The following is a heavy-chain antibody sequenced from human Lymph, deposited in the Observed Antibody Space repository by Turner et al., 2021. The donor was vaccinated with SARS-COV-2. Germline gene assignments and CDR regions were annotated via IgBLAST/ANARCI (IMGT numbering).Heavy chain of an antibody. D-gene: IGHD3-10*01. CDR3: ARDFREGAFDI. V-gene: IGHV3-66*01. Sequence: EVQLVESGGGLVQPGGYLRRSCAASGITVSSNYMSWVRQAPGKGLEWVSVVYAGGSTFYADSVKGRFTISRDKSKNTLYLQMNRLRAEDTAVYYCARDFREGAFDIWGQGTMVTISS. J-gene: IGHJ3*02. CDR1: GITVSSNY. CDR2: VYAGGST.